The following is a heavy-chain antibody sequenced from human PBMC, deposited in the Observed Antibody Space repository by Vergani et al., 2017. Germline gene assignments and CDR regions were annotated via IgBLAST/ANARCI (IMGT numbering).Heavy chain of an antibody. CDR3: AVTELLLDAFDI. CDR1: GGSISSYY. Sequence: QVQLQESGPGLVKPSETLSLTCTVSGGSISSYYWGWIRQPPGKGLEWIGSIYYSGSTYYNPSLKSRVTISVDTSKNQFSLKLSSVTAADTAVYYCAVTELLLDAFDIWGQGTMVTVSS. CDR2: IYYSGST. V-gene: IGHV4-39*01. D-gene: IGHD2-15*01. J-gene: IGHJ3*02.